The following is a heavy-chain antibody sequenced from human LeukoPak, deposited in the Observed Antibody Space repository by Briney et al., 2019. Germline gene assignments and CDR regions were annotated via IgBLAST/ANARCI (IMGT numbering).Heavy chain of an antibody. D-gene: IGHD6-19*01. V-gene: IGHV3-48*01. Sequence: PGGSLRLSCAASGFTFSSYSMNWVRQAPGKGLEWVSYISSSSSTIYYADSVKGRFTISRDNAENSLYLQMNSLRAEDTAVYYCARVIAVAGNYYFDYWGQGTLVTVSS. CDR2: ISSSSSTI. CDR3: ARVIAVAGNYYFDY. CDR1: GFTFSSYS. J-gene: IGHJ4*02.